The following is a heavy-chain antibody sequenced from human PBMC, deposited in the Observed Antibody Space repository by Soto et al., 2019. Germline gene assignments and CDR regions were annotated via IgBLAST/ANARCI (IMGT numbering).Heavy chain of an antibody. CDR1: GYTFTGYY. CDR3: ARDQGDPGYYYYGMDV. V-gene: IGHV1-2*02. J-gene: IGHJ6*02. Sequence: ASVKVSCKASGYTFTGYYTHWVRQAPGQGLEWMGWINPNSGGTNYAQKFQGRVTMTRDTSISTAYMELSRLRSDDTAVYYCARDQGDPGYYYYGMDVWGQGTTVTVSS. D-gene: IGHD2-21*02. CDR2: INPNSGGT.